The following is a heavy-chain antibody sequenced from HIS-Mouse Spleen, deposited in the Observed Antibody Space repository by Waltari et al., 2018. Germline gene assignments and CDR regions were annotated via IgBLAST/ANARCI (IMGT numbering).Heavy chain of an antibody. CDR2: IYHSGST. V-gene: IGHV4-38-2*02. CDR3: ARVKT. CDR1: GYSILSGYY. Sequence: QVQLQESGPGLVKPSETLSLTCTVSGYSILSGYYWGWIRQPPGKGLEWIGSIYHSGSTYYNPSLKSRVTISVDTSKNQFSLKLSSVTAADTAVYYCARVKTWGQGTLVTVSS. J-gene: IGHJ5*02.